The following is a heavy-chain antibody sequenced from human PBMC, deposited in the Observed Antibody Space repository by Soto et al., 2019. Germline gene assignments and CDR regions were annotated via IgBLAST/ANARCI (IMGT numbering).Heavy chain of an antibody. CDR1: GGSISSGGYY. CDR2: IYYSGST. V-gene: IGHV4-31*03. D-gene: IGHD2-15*01. J-gene: IGHJ4*02. Sequence: SETLSLTCTVSGGSISSGGYYWSWIRQHPGKGLEWIGYIYYSGSTYYNPSLKSRVTISVDTSKNQFSLKLSSVTAADTAVYYCAREEPARSSIVAAGDYWGQGTLVTVSS. CDR3: AREEPARSSIVAAGDY.